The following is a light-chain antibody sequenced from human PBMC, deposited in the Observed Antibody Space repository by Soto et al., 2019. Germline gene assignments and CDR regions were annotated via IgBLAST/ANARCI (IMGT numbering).Light chain of an antibody. CDR2: LGS. Sequence: DIVMTQSPVSLPVTPGEPASISCRSSQSLLHSNGYNFLDWYLQKPGQSPQILIYLGSYRASGVPDRFSGSGSGTDFTLRISRVEAEDVGVYYCMQALQSRTFGGGTKVDIK. J-gene: IGKJ4*01. V-gene: IGKV2-28*01. CDR3: MQALQSRT. CDR1: QSLLHSNGYNF.